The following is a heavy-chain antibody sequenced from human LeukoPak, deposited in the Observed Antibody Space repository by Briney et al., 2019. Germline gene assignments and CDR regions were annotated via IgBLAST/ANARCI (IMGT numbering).Heavy chain of an antibody. Sequence: GASVKVSCKASGGTFSSYAISWVRQAPGQGLEWMGGIIPIFGTANYAQKFQGRVTITADKSTSTAYMELSSLRSEDTAVYYCARDKQNYYDSSGYYSYWGQGTLVTVSS. J-gene: IGHJ4*02. CDR1: GGTFSSYA. V-gene: IGHV1-69*06. CDR2: IIPIFGTA. CDR3: ARDKQNYYDSSGYYSY. D-gene: IGHD3-22*01.